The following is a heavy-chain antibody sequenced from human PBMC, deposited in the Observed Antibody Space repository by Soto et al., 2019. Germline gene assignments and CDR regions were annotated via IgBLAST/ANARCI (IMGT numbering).Heavy chain of an antibody. V-gene: IGHV3-64*01. CDR2: ISSNGGST. CDR1: GFTFSSYS. Sequence: GGSLRLSCAASGFTFSSYSMHWVRQAPGKGLENVSAISSNGGSTYYANSVKGRFTISRDNSKNTLYLQMGSLRAEDMAVYYCARVDDYGDYDNPGIVRFDYYGMYVWGQGTTVTVSS. J-gene: IGHJ6*02. D-gene: IGHD4-17*01. CDR3: ARVDDYGDYDNPGIVRFDYYGMYV.